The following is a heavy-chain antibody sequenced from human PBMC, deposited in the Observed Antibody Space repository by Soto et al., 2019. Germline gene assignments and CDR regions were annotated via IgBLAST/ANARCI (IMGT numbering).Heavy chain of an antibody. D-gene: IGHD3-22*01. CDR1: GFTFSTYA. CDR2: ISGSNNNT. V-gene: IGHV3-23*01. J-gene: IGHJ4*02. CDR3: ARDYFEDF. Sequence: GSLRLSCVTSGFTFSTYAMTWVRQAPGKGLEWVSVISGSNNNTWYADSVKGRFTISRDNSKNTLYLQMSSLRAEDTAVYYCARDYFEDFWGQGTLVTVS.